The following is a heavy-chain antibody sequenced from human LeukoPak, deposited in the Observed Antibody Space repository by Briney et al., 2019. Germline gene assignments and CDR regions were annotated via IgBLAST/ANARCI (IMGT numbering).Heavy chain of an antibody. CDR3: AKESPYCSGGRCYDPNWFDP. CDR1: GFTFGHYG. V-gene: IGHV3-30*18. D-gene: IGHD2-15*01. CDR2: ISYEGSNE. Sequence: GGSLRLSCPASGFTFGHYGMYWVRQAPAKGLEWVALISYEGSNEYYTDSVKGRFSISRDNSKNTLYLQMNSLTLEDTAVYYCAKESPYCSGGRCYDPNWFDPWGQGTLVTVSS. J-gene: IGHJ5*02.